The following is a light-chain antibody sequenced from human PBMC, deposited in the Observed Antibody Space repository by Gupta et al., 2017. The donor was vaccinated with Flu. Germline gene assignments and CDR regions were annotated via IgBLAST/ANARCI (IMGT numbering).Light chain of an antibody. CDR1: QSISSW. CDR2: KAS. J-gene: IGKJ1*01. V-gene: IGKV1-5*03. CDR3: QQYNSYSGT. Sequence: DIQMTQSLSTLSVSVGDRVTIPCRASQSISSWLAWYQQKPGKAPKLLIYKASSLESGVPSRFSGSGSGTEFTLTISSLQPDDFATYYCQQYNSYSGTFGQGTKVEIK.